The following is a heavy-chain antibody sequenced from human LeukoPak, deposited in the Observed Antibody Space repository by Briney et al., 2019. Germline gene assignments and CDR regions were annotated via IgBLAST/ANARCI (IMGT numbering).Heavy chain of an antibody. Sequence: ASVKVSCKASGYTFSSYYMHWVRQAPGQGLEWVGLINPTGDSTNYAQKLQGRVTMTTDTSTTTAYMELRSLRSDDTAVYYCARANYYDSSGYLRLWGQGTLVTVSS. CDR2: INPTGDST. CDR3: ARANYYDSSGYLRL. V-gene: IGHV1-46*01. CDR1: GYTFSSYY. J-gene: IGHJ4*02. D-gene: IGHD3-22*01.